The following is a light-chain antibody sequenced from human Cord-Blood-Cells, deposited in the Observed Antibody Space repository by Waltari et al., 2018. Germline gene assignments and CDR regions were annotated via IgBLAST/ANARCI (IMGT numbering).Light chain of an antibody. CDR3: QQYNNWPLFT. Sequence: EIVMTQSPATLSVSPREKATLPCRASQSVSSNLAWYQQKPGQAPRLLIYGASTRATGIPARFSGSGSGTEFTLTISSLQSEDFAVYYCQQYNNWPLFTFGQGTRVEIK. CDR2: GAS. CDR1: QSVSSN. J-gene: IGKJ5*01. V-gene: IGKV3-15*01.